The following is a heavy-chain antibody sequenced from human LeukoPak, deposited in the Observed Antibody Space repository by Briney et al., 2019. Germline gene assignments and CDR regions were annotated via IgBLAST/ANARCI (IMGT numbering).Heavy chain of an antibody. D-gene: IGHD2-2*01. CDR1: GFTFSSYW. V-gene: IGHV3-74*01. Sequence: GGSLRLSCAASGFTFSSYWMHWVRQAPGKGLVWVSRINSDGSSTSYADSVKGRFTISGDNAKNTLYLQMNSLRAEDTAVYYCAREDSCSGTSCYSYYYYGMDVWGKGTTVTVSS. J-gene: IGHJ6*04. CDR2: INSDGSST. CDR3: AREDSCSGTSCYSYYYYGMDV.